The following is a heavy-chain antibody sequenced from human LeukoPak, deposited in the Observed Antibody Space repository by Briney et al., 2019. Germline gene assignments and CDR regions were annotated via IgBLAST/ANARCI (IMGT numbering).Heavy chain of an antibody. CDR3: VKAGSYYDYVWGTPTHFDY. Sequence: GGSLRLSCAASGFIFSSYDMHWVRQAPGKGLEWVAVISYDGSNKYYADSVKGRFTISRDNSKNTLYLQMNSLRAEDTAVYYCVKAGSYYDYVWGTPTHFDYWGQGILVTVSS. D-gene: IGHD3-16*01. V-gene: IGHV3-30*18. CDR1: GFIFSSYD. J-gene: IGHJ4*02. CDR2: ISYDGSNK.